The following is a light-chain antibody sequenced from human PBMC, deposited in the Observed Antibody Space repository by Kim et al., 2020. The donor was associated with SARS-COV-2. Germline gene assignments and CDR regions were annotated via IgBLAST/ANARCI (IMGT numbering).Light chain of an antibody. V-gene: IGLV3-21*04. CDR2: NDS. Sequence: PETTAISPWGGEDIGSQSVHWCQQKPGQAPVLVIQNDSDRPSGISERFSGSNSGDTATLAISRVEAGDEADYFCQVWDSTSEHPWVFGGGTQLTVL. CDR3: QVWDSTSEHPWV. CDR1: DIGSQS. J-gene: IGLJ3*02.